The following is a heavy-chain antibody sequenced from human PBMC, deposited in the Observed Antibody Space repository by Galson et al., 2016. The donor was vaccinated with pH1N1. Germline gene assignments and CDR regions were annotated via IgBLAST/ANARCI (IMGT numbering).Heavy chain of an antibody. CDR1: GYTFTSYD. V-gene: IGHV1-8*01. J-gene: IGHJ6*02. CDR3: ARGRKYAMDV. Sequence: SVKVSCKASGYTFTSYDINWVRQATGQGLEWMGWINPNIGNTGAAQKFQGRVTMTRNSSITTAYMELSSLRFEDTAVYYCARGRKYAMDVWGQGTTVTVSS. D-gene: IGHD1-14*01. CDR2: INPNIGNT.